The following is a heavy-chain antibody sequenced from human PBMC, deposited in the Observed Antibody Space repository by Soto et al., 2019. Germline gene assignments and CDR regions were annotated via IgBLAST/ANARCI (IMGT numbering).Heavy chain of an antibody. V-gene: IGHV1-18*01. Sequence: ASVKVSCKASRFTFNSNCISSPRQAPGQGLEWMGWISAYNGNTNYAQKLQGRVTMTTDTSTSTAYMELRSLRSDDTAVYYCATPRPMCYYDSPRNHAFDIWGQGTMVTVSS. CDR3: ATPRPMCYYDSPRNHAFDI. CDR2: ISAYNGNT. J-gene: IGHJ3*02. CDR1: RFTFNSNC. D-gene: IGHD3-22*01.